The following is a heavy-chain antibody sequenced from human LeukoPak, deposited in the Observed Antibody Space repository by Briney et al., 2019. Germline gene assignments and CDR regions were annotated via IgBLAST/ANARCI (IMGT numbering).Heavy chain of an antibody. D-gene: IGHD5-24*01. J-gene: IGHJ3*02. Sequence: GASVKVSCKASGYTFTSYGISWVRQAPGQGLEWMGWISAYNGNTNYAQKLQGRVTITADKSTSTAYMELSSLRSEDTAVYYCASDSDGYNLITSAFDIWGQGTMVTVSS. V-gene: IGHV1-18*01. CDR1: GYTFTSYG. CDR3: ASDSDGYNLITSAFDI. CDR2: ISAYNGNT.